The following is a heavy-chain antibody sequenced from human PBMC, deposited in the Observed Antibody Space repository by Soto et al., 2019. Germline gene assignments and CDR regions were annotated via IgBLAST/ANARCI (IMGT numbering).Heavy chain of an antibody. CDR1: GYIFSDNY. V-gene: IGHV1-2*02. CDR2: INPKSGGT. J-gene: IGHJ4*02. CDR3: ARAREDSSGWFDY. D-gene: IGHD6-19*01. Sequence: QVQLVQSGAEVKQPGASMKVSCKASGYIFSDNYIHWVRQAPGQGLEWMAWINPKSGGTNYARNFQGRVTLNRDPSISTAYMDLSRLKSDDTAVYYCARAREDSSGWFDYWGQGTLVTVSS.